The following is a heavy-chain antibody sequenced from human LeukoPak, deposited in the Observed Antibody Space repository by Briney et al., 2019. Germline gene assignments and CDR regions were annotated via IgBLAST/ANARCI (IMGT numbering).Heavy chain of an antibody. V-gene: IGHV4-59*01. D-gene: IGHD4-23*01. CDR3: ARIEDYGGNSVNY. CDR2: IFYSGST. CDR1: GGSISSYY. J-gene: IGHJ4*02. Sequence: SETLSLTCTVSGGSISSYYWSWIRQFPGKGLEWIGHIFYSGSTNYNPSLKSRVTISVDTSKNQFSLKLSSVTAADTAVYYCARIEDYGGNSVNYWGQGTLVTVSS.